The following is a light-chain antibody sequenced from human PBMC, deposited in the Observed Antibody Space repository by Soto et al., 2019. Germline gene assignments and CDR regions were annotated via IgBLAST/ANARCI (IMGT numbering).Light chain of an antibody. CDR3: QQYNTFST. CDR2: DAS. V-gene: IGKV1-5*01. J-gene: IGKJ1*01. CDR1: QSISTW. Sequence: NHMTHSPSHRSASAGDRVNITCRASQSISTWLAWYQQKPGKAPKLLIFDASTLQSGVPSRFSGSGSGTEFTLTISSLQPDDFATYYCQQYNTFSTFGQGTKV.